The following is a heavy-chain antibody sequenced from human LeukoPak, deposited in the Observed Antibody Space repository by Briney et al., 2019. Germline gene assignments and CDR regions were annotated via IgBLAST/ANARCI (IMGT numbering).Heavy chain of an antibody. CDR3: ARDWGYGDYLYYFDY. CDR1: GGSISSSNW. Sequence: SETLSLTCAVSGGSISSSNWWSWVRQPPGKGLEWLGEIYHSRSTNYNPSLKSRVTISVDKSKNQFSLKLSSVTAADTAVYYCARDWGYGDYLYYFDYWGQGTLVTVSS. CDR2: IYHSRST. V-gene: IGHV4-4*02. D-gene: IGHD4-17*01. J-gene: IGHJ4*02.